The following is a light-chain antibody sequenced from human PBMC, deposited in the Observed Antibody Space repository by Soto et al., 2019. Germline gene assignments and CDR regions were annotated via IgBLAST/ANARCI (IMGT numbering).Light chain of an antibody. V-gene: IGKV1-5*03. J-gene: IGKJ4*01. CDR1: QSISFW. Sequence: DIQMTQSPSTLSASVGDRVTITCRASQSISFWLAWYQQKPGKVPNLLIYHASILKSGVPSRFSGSGSGTEFTLTISSLQPDDFATYYCQHYNSYPLTFGGGTKVEI. CDR3: QHYNSYPLT. CDR2: HAS.